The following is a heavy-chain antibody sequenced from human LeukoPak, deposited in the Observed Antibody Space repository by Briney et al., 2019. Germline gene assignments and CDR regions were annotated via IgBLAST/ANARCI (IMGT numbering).Heavy chain of an antibody. D-gene: IGHD1-26*01. Sequence: ASVKVSCKASGGTFSSYAISWVRQAPGQGLEWMGGIIPIFGTANYAQKFQGRVTITTDESTSTAYMGLSSLRSEDTAVYYCARALVGATPGAFDIWGQGTMVTVSS. V-gene: IGHV1-69*05. J-gene: IGHJ3*02. CDR2: IIPIFGTA. CDR3: ARALVGATPGAFDI. CDR1: GGTFSSYA.